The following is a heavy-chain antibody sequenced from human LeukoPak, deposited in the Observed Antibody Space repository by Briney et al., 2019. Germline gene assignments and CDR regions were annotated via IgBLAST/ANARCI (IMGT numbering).Heavy chain of an antibody. D-gene: IGHD3-22*01. Sequence: PSETLSLTCTVSGGSISSYYWGWIRQPPGKGLEWIGSIYYSGSTYYNPSLKSRVTISVDTSKNQFSLKLSSVTAADTAVYYCARHYYDSSGYSGDYWGQGTLVTVSS. CDR2: IYYSGST. CDR1: GGSISSYY. CDR3: ARHYYDSSGYSGDY. V-gene: IGHV4-39*01. J-gene: IGHJ4*02.